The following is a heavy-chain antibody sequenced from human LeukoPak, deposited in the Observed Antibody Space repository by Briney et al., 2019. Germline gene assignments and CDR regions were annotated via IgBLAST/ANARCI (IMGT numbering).Heavy chain of an antibody. Sequence: KPSETLSLTCTISGASISDYCWSWIRQSPGKGLEWIGYIYSSGSTNYNPSLNSRVTISVDTYKKHFSLKLTSVTAADTAVYYCASTLITFGGLMTFYIDAWGQGTLVTVSS. J-gene: IGHJ4*02. V-gene: IGHV4-59*01. CDR2: IYSSGST. CDR1: GASISDYC. D-gene: IGHD3-16*01. CDR3: ASTLITFGGLMTFYIDA.